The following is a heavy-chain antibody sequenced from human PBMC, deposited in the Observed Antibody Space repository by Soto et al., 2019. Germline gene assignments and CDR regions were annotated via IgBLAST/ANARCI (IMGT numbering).Heavy chain of an antibody. V-gene: IGHV4-34*01. CDR2: INHSGST. CDR1: GGSFSGYY. Sequence: SETLSLTCAVYGGSFSGYYWSWISQPPGKGLEWIGEINHSGSTNYNPSLKSRVTISVDTSKNQFSLKLSSVTAADTAVYYCARRDGYNSYYFDYWGQGTLVTVS. CDR3: ARRDGYNSYYFDY. D-gene: IGHD1-1*01. J-gene: IGHJ4*02.